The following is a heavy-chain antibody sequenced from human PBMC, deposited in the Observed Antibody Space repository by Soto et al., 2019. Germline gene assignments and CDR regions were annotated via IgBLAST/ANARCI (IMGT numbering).Heavy chain of an antibody. D-gene: IGHD4-17*01. V-gene: IGHV3-23*01. J-gene: IGHJ4*02. CDR2: ISVSGGST. CDR1: GFTFSSYA. Sequence: GGSLRLSSAASGFTFSSYAMSWVRQAPGKGLEWVSAISVSGGSTYYADSVKGRVTISRDNSKNTLYLQMNSLRAEDTAVYYCATSGPIYGDYGGFDYWGQGTLVTVSS. CDR3: ATSGPIYGDYGGFDY.